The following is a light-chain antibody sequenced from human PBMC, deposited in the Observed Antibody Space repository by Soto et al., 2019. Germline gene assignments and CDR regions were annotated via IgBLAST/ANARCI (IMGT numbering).Light chain of an antibody. J-gene: IGLJ2*01. CDR2: NDN. V-gene: IGLV1-44*01. Sequence: QSVLTQPPSASGAPGQSVSISCSGSSSTIGSNFVYWYQQLPGAAPKLLIYNDNQRPSGVPDRFSGSKSGTSGSLAISGLQSEDEGDYYCAAWDDSLNGHVVFGGGTQLTVL. CDR1: SSTIGSNF. CDR3: AAWDDSLNGHVV.